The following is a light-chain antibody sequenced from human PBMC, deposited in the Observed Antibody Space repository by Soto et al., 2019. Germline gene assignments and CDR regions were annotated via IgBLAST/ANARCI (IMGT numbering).Light chain of an antibody. V-gene: IGLV2-8*01. Sequence: QSVLTQPPSASGSPGQSVTISCTGTSSDVGGYNYVSWYQQHPGKAPKLMIYEVSKRPSGVPDRFSGSKSGNTASLTVSGLQAEDEADYYCSSYAVSNNSDVFGTGSKVTVL. J-gene: IGLJ1*01. CDR3: SSYAVSNNSDV. CDR1: SSDVGGYNY. CDR2: EVS.